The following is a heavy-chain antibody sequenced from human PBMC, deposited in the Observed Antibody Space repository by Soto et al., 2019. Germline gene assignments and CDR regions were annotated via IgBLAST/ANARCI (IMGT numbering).Heavy chain of an antibody. J-gene: IGHJ6*03. CDR2: INHSGST. CDR1: GGSFSGYY. CDR3: ARAGSQSYYGSGSYVYMDV. D-gene: IGHD3-10*01. V-gene: IGHV4-34*01. Sequence: PSETLSLTCAVYGGSFSGYYWSWIRQPPGKGLEWIGEINHSGSTNYNPSLKSRVTISVDTSKNQFSLKLSSVTAADTAVYYCARAGSQSYYGSGSYVYMDVWGKGTTVTVS.